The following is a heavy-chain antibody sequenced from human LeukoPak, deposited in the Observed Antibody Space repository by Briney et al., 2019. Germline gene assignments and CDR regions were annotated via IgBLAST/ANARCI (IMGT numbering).Heavy chain of an antibody. CDR3: AKDLVATIQGVDY. CDR2: ISWNSGSI. CDR1: GFTFDDYA. Sequence: GGSLRLSCAASGFTFDDYAMHWVRQAPGKGLEWVSGISWNSGSIGYADSVQGRFTISRDNDKNSLYLQMNSLRAEDTALYYCAKDLVATIQGVDYWGQGTLVTVSS. V-gene: IGHV3-9*01. D-gene: IGHD5-12*01. J-gene: IGHJ4*02.